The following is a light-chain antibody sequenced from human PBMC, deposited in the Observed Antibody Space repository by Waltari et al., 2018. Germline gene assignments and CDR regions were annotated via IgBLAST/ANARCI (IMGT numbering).Light chain of an antibody. CDR1: QGISNL. Sequence: DIQMTQSPSSVSASIGDRVTITCRASQGISNLLAWYQQKHGKAPRLLIYDASTLQSGVPSRFSGSGYGTDFSLTISSLQPDDFATYSCLHVNSFPITFGGGTKVEIK. J-gene: IGKJ4*01. CDR3: LHVNSFPIT. CDR2: DAS. V-gene: IGKV1-12*01.